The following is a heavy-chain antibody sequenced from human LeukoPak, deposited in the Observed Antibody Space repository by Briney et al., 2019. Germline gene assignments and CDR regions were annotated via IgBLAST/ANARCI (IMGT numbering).Heavy chain of an antibody. CDR1: GFTFSDYY. Sequence: GGSLRLSCAASGFTFSDYYMSWIRQAPGKGLEWVSYISSSGSTIYYADSVKGRFTISRDNAKDSLYLQMNSLRAEDTGFYYCTRGWGTAAGTFDYWGQGTLVTVSS. CDR2: ISSSGSTI. CDR3: TRGWGTAAGTFDY. V-gene: IGHV3-11*04. D-gene: IGHD6-13*01. J-gene: IGHJ4*02.